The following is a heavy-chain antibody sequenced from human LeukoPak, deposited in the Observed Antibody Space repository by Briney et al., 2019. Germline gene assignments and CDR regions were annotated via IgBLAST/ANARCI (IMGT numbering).Heavy chain of an antibody. D-gene: IGHD2-15*01. CDR1: GGSFSGYY. CDR2: IYYSGST. Sequence: SETLSLTCAVYGGSFSGYYWSWIRQPPGKGLEWIGYIYYSGSTNYNPSLKSRVTISVDTSKNQFSLRLSSVTAADTAVYYCARGAAATYWGQGTLVTVSS. J-gene: IGHJ4*02. V-gene: IGHV4-59*01. CDR3: ARGAAATY.